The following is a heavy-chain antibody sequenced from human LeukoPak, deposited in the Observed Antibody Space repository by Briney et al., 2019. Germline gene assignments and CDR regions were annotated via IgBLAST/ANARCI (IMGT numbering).Heavy chain of an antibody. D-gene: IGHD3-22*01. J-gene: IGHJ2*01. CDR3: ARGVTMIVVVIHDWYFDL. Sequence: SETLSLTCAVYGGSFSGYYWSWIRQPPGKGLEWIGEINHSGSTNYNPSLKSRVTISVDTSKNQFSLKLSSVTAADTAVYYCARGVTMIVVVIHDWYFDLWGRGTLVTVSS. CDR1: GGSFSGYY. V-gene: IGHV4-34*01. CDR2: INHSGST.